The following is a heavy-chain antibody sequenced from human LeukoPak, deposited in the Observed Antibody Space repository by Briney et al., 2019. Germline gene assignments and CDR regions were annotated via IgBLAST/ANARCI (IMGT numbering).Heavy chain of an antibody. V-gene: IGHV3-73*01. CDR3: TRPDDYGDY. Sequence: GGSLRLSCAASGFTFSGSAMHWVRQASGKGLEWVGRIRSRANNYATPYAGSVKGRFTISRDDSKNTAYLQMTSLKNDDTAVYCCTRPDDYGDYWGQGTLVTVSS. J-gene: IGHJ4*02. CDR2: IRSRANNYAT. CDR1: GFTFSGSA.